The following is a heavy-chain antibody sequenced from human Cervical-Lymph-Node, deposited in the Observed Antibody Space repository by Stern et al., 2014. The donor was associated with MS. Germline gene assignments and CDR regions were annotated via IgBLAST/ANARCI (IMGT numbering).Heavy chain of an antibody. CDR2: IDWEDDQ. CDR3: ARSRLSPGGESFYYGLDV. CDR1: GFSLTTSGMC. V-gene: IGHV2-70*01. J-gene: IGHJ6*02. Sequence: QVTLKESGPALVKPTQTLTLTCTFSGFSLTTSGMCVTWIRQPPGKALEWLALIDWEDDQFYSSSLKTMLTISKDTSKNQVVLTMTNMDPVDTGSYYCARSRLSPGGESFYYGLDVWGQGTTVTVSS.